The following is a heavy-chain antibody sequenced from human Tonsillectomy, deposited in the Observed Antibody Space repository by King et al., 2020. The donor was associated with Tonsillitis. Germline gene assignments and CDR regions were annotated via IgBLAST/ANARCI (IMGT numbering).Heavy chain of an antibody. CDR1: GFTFSSYS. D-gene: IGHD2-21*02. CDR3: ARGGPFPLHFDDAFAF. CDR2: ISSSSSTI. V-gene: IGHV3-48*02. Sequence: VQLVESGGGLVQPGGSLRLSCAASGFTFSSYSMNWVRQAPGKGLEWVSYISSSSSTIYYSDSVKGRFTISRDNAKNSLYLQMNSLRDEDTAVYYCARGGPFPLHFDDAFAFWGQGTMVIVSS. J-gene: IGHJ3*01.